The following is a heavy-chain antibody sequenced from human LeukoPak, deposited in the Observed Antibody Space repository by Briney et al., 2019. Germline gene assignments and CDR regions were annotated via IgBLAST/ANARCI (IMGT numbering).Heavy chain of an antibody. CDR2: ISSSGCTI. V-gene: IGHV3-48*03. CDR3: ARDSRGRGFLFDY. D-gene: IGHD3-16*01. CDR1: GFTFSGYE. Sequence: GGSLRLSCAASGFTFSGYEMNWVRQAPGKGLEWVSYISSSGCTIYYADSVKGRFTISRDNAKNSLYLQMNSLRAEDTAVYYCARDSRGRGFLFDYWGQGTLVTVSS. J-gene: IGHJ4*02.